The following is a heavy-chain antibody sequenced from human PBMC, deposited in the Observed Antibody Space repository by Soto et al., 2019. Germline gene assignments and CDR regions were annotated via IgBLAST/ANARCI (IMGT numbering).Heavy chain of an antibody. CDR1: GASVSSGNW. CDR2: MHPSGNT. Sequence: QVQLQESGPGLLKPSGTLFLTCAVSGASVSSGNWCSWFRQPPGEGPEWIVEMHPSGNTNYNPSLESRVSVSVNNSKNQLSLHVNSLSAADTAVYFCARHGDYFFDLWGQGTLVTVSS. V-gene: IGHV4-4*02. CDR3: ARHGDYFFDL. J-gene: IGHJ4*02. D-gene: IGHD4-17*01.